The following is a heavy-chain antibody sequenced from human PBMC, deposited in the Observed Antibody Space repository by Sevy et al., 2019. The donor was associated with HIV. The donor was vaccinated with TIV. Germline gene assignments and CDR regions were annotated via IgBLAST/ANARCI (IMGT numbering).Heavy chain of an antibody. Sequence: ASVKVSCKASGYTFTGYYVHWMRQAPGQGLEWRGWVNPEGGDTNYAQNFQGRVTMTRDTSINTAYMELSSLKSDDTVVYYCARGSKVRGSTNSAFEIWGQGTMVTVSS. CDR2: VNPEGGDT. CDR1: GYTFTGYY. V-gene: IGHV1-2*02. D-gene: IGHD2-8*01. J-gene: IGHJ3*02. CDR3: ARGSKVRGSTNSAFEI.